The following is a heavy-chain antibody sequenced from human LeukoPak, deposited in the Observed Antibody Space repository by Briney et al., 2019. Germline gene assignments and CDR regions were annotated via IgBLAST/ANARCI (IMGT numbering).Heavy chain of an antibody. D-gene: IGHD3-16*02. CDR1: GFTFTGYY. Sequence: GASVTVSCKASGFTFTGYYMHWVRQAPGQGLEWMGWINPNSGGTNYAQKFQGWVTMTRDTSISTAYMELSRLRSDDTAVYYCARGLRLGELSVYFDYWGQGTLVTVSS. J-gene: IGHJ4*02. CDR2: INPNSGGT. V-gene: IGHV1-2*04. CDR3: ARGLRLGELSVYFDY.